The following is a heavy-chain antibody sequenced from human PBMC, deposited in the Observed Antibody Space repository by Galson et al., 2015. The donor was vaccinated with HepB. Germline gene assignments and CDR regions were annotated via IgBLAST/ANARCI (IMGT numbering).Heavy chain of an antibody. D-gene: IGHD2-2*01. CDR3: ARDHCSSTSCYPMPDAFDI. CDR2: ISSSSSYT. Sequence: SLRLSCAASGFTFSDYYMSWIRQAPGKGLEWASYISSSSSYTNYADSAKGRFTISRDNAKNSLYLQMYSLRAEDTAVYYCARDHCSSTSCYPMPDAFDIWGQGTMVTVSS. CDR1: GFTFSDYY. V-gene: IGHV3-11*06. J-gene: IGHJ3*02.